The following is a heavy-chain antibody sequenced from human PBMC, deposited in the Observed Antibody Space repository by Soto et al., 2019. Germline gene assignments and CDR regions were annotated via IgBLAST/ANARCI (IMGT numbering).Heavy chain of an antibody. D-gene: IGHD2-2*01. CDR1: GGSISSYY. CDR3: ARDLGYCSSTSCIRDAFDI. CDR2: IYYSGST. J-gene: IGHJ3*02. Sequence: QVQLQESGPGLVKPSETLSLTCTVSGGSISSYYWSWIRQPPGKGLEWIGYIYYSGSTNYNPSLKSRVTISVDTSKNQFSLKLSSVTAADTAVYYCARDLGYCSSTSCIRDAFDIWGQGTMVTVSS. V-gene: IGHV4-59*01.